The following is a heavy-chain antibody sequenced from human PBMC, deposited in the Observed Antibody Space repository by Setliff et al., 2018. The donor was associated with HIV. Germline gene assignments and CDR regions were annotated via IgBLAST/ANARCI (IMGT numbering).Heavy chain of an antibody. D-gene: IGHD3-3*01. J-gene: IGHJ4*02. CDR2: LHSDGST. CDR1: GGSISSSTYY. CDR3: ARRFRSGFWSGFYGGDQFDL. V-gene: IGHV4-39*01. Sequence: KASETLSLTCFVSGGSISSSTYYWAWVRQPPGKPLTWIGGLHSDGSTYYSPAFKGRVTMSVDTSKNQFSLKMRSVTATDTAVYFCARRFRSGFWSGFYGGDQFDLWGRGVPVTVSS.